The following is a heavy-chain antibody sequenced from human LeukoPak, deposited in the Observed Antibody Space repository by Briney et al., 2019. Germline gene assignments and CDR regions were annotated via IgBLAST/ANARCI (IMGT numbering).Heavy chain of an antibody. CDR1: GFPFSSYW. J-gene: IGHJ4*02. CDR2: IKRDGSEK. Sequence: GSLRLSCSASGFPFSSYWMSWVRQAPGKGLEWVANIKRDGSEKYYVDSVKGRFTISRDNAKNSLYLQMNSLRAEDTAVYYCAGDRTGTPILWGQGTLVTVSS. V-gene: IGHV3-7*01. D-gene: IGHD1-1*01. CDR3: AGDRTGTPIL.